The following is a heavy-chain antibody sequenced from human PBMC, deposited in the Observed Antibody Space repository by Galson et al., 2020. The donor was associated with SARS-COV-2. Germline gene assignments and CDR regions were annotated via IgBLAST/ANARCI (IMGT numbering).Heavy chain of an antibody. CDR1: GYTFTSYG. CDR3: ARDAYGDYGWVGDYYYYGMDV. Sequence: ASVKVSCKASGYTFTSYGISWVRQAPGQGLEWMGWISAYNGNTNYAQKLQGRVTMTTDTSTSTAYMELRSLRSDDTAVYYCARDAYGDYGWVGDYYYYGMDVWGQGTTVTVSS. D-gene: IGHD4-17*01. J-gene: IGHJ6*02. V-gene: IGHV1-18*01. CDR2: ISAYNGNT.